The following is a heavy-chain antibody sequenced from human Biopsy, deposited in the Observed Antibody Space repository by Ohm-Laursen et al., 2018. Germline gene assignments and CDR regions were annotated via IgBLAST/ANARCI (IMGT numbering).Heavy chain of an antibody. CDR2: IFYRGST. CDR3: ARDYDTSGYCYVS. CDR1: GGSFTGHY. Sequence: SDTLSLTCTVSGGSFTGHYWTWIRQPPGKGLEWIGSIFYRGSTHYKPSLKSRVNISVDTSKNQFSLKLNSVTAADTAVYYCARDYDTSGYCYVSWGQGTLVTVSS. V-gene: IGHV4-59*04. J-gene: IGHJ5*02. D-gene: IGHD3-22*01.